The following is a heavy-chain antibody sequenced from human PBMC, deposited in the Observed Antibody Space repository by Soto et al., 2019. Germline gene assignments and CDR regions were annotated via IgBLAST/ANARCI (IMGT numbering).Heavy chain of an antibody. CDR3: ARDGRLTYMDV. J-gene: IGHJ6*03. Sequence: QVQLVQSGAEVKKPGSSVKVSCKASGGTFSSNTISWVRQAPGQGLEWMGRIIPVVGAAKYAQKFQGSVTITADKSTTTAYMELSSLRSEDTDVYYCARDGRLTYMDVWGKGTTVTVSS. D-gene: IGHD5-12*01. CDR2: IIPVVGAA. CDR1: GGTFSSNT. V-gene: IGHV1-69*08.